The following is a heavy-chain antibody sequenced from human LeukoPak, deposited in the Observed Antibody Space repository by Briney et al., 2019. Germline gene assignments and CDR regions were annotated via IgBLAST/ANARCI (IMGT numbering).Heavy chain of an antibody. CDR1: GGSISSYY. D-gene: IGHD2-21*02. V-gene: IGHV4-59*08. Sequence: SETLSLTCTVSGGSISSYYWSWIRQPPEKGLEWIGYLSYSGSTNYNPSLKSRVTISVDTSKNQFSLELSSVTAADTAVYYCARPTKAYCGGDCYVWYFDLWGRGTLVTVSS. CDR3: ARPTKAYCGGDCYVWYFDL. J-gene: IGHJ2*01. CDR2: LSYSGST.